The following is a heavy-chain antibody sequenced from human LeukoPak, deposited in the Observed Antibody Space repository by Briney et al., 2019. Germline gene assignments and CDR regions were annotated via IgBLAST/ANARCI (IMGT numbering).Heavy chain of an antibody. D-gene: IGHD1-26*01. CDR2: ISYDGINK. CDR3: VRDMRWESLTWRLDY. J-gene: IGHJ4*02. CDR1: GFTVRSHG. V-gene: IGHV3-30-3*01. Sequence: GGSLRLSCAASGFTVRSHGMQWVRQAPGKGLEWVAVISYDGINKYYADSVKGRFTISRDISKNTVYLQMNSLRAEDLAVYYCVRDMRWESLTWRLDYWGQGTLVTVPS.